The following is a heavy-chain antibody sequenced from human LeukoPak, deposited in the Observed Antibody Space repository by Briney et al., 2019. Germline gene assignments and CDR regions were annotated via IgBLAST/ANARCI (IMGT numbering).Heavy chain of an antibody. CDR1: GFTFSDHA. D-gene: IGHD6-19*01. CDR2: VSYDGSNK. J-gene: IGHJ4*02. V-gene: IGHV3-30*04. CDR3: ARDRRGSAWHGELDF. Sequence: PGGSLRLSCAASGFTFSDHALHWVRQAPGKGLEWVTIVSYDGSNKYYADSVKGRFTISRDNSKNTLFLQLNSLRTEDTAVYYCARDRRGSAWHGELDFWGQGTLVTVSS.